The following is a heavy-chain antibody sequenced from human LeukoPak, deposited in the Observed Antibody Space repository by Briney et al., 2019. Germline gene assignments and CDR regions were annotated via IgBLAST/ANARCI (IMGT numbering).Heavy chain of an antibody. Sequence: ASVKVSCKASGGTFSSYAISWVRQAPGQGLEWMGWISVYNGNTNYPQKLQGRVTMTTDTSTSTAYMELRSLRSDDTAVYYCAREGSSGFDYWGQGTLVTVSS. CDR1: GGTFSSYA. V-gene: IGHV1-18*01. J-gene: IGHJ4*02. D-gene: IGHD6-19*01. CDR2: ISVYNGNT. CDR3: AREGSSGFDY.